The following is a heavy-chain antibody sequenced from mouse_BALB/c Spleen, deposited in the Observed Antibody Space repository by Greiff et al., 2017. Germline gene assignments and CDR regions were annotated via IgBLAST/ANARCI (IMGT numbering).Heavy chain of an antibody. Sequence: EVMLVESGGGLVQPGGSMKLSCVASGFTFSNYWMNWVRQSPEKGLEWVAEIRLKSNNYATHYAESVKGRFTISRDDSKSSVYLQMNNLRAEDTGIYYCTRPDGNYEGAWFAYWGQGTLVTVSA. V-gene: IGHV6-6*02. J-gene: IGHJ3*01. CDR2: IRLKSNNYAT. CDR3: TRPDGNYEGAWFAY. CDR1: GFTFSNYW. D-gene: IGHD2-1*01.